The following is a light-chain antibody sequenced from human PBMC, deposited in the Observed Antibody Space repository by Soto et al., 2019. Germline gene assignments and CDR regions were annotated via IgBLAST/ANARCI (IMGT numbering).Light chain of an antibody. CDR1: QSVSSN. Sequence: EIVMTQSPATLSVSPGERATLSCRASQSVSSNLAWYQQKPGQPPRLLIYGASTRATGIPARFIGSGSGTEFTLTISSLEPEDFAVYYCQQRRGTFGQGTKVDIK. J-gene: IGKJ1*01. CDR2: GAS. V-gene: IGKV3-15*01. CDR3: QQRRGT.